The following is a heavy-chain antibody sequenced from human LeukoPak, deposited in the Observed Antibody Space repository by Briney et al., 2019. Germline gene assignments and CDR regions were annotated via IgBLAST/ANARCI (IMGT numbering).Heavy chain of an antibody. CDR2: INPNSGGT. CDR3: ARRAYYDSSGYYYEQSNYFDY. V-gene: IGHV1-2*06. J-gene: IGHJ4*02. Sequence: ASVKVSCKASGYTFTGYYMHWVRQAPGQGLEWMGRINPNSGGTNYAQKFQGRVTMTRDTSISTAYMELSRLRSEDTAVYYCARRAYYDSSGYYYEQSNYFDYWGQGTLVTVSS. CDR1: GYTFTGYY. D-gene: IGHD3-22*01.